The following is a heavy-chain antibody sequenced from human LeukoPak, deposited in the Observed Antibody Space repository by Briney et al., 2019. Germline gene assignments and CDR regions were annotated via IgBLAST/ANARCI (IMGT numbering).Heavy chain of an antibody. CDR1: GGSISSGGYS. Sequence: SETLPLTCAVSGGSISSGGYSWSWIRQPPGKGLEWIGYIYHSGSTYYNPSLKSRVTISVDTSKNQFSLKLSSVTAADTAVYYCARFNSNKNEFDPWGQGTLVTVSS. J-gene: IGHJ5*02. D-gene: IGHD4-11*01. CDR3: ARFNSNKNEFDP. CDR2: IYHSGST. V-gene: IGHV4-30-2*01.